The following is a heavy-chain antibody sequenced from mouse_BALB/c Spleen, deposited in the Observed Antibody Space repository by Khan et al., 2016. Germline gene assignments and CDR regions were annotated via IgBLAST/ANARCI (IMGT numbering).Heavy chain of an antibody. J-gene: IGHJ4*01. CDR2: IWGDGST. D-gene: IGHD2-2*01. V-gene: IGHV2-6-7*01. CDR1: GFSIIAYG. Sequence: QVQLMESGPGLVAPSQSLSITCTVSGFSIIAYGVNWVRQPPGKGLEWLGMIWGDGSTDYNSALKSRLHITKDNYNSQVFLKMNSLQTDDTAKYYCARDGWGYYAMDYWGQGTSVTVSS. CDR3: ARDGWGYYAMDY.